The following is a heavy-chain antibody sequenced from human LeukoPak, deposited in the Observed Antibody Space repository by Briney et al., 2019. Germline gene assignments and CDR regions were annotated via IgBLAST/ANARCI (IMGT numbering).Heavy chain of an antibody. CDR1: GFTFDDYA. D-gene: IGHD3-22*01. CDR3: AKDMDPSSGYDTGFNWFDP. Sequence: GGSLRLSCAASGFTFDDYAMHWVRQAPGKGLEWVSLISGDGGSTYYADSVKGRFTISRDNSKNSLYLQMNSLRTEDTALYYCAKDMDPSSGYDTGFNWFDPWGQGTLVTVSS. CDR2: ISGDGGST. V-gene: IGHV3-43*02. J-gene: IGHJ5*02.